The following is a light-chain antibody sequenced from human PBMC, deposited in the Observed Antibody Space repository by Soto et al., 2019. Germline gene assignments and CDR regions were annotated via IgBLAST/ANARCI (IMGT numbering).Light chain of an antibody. V-gene: IGKV3-11*01. J-gene: IGKJ2*01. Sequence: ELVLTQSLATLSWSPGERATLSFRAIQSVSSYLAWYQQKLCQAPRLLIYVASNRATGIPARFIGSGSGTDFTLTLISLEPEDFAVYYCHQRSNGPPTYTFGQWTKLQI. CDR2: VAS. CDR3: HQRSNGPPTYT. CDR1: QSVSSY.